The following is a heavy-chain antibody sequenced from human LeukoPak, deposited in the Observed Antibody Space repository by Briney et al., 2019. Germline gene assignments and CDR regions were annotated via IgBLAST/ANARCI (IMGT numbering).Heavy chain of an antibody. J-gene: IGHJ4*02. D-gene: IGHD5-18*01. Sequence: SETLSLTCAVSGGSPDFSDYWPWVRQPPGKGLEWIGEINHGGNTNYNPSLKSRVTISVDTSKNQFSLKLSSVTAADTAVYYCARGAVYSYGFWGQGTPVTVSS. CDR2: INHGGNT. CDR3: ARGAVYSYGF. V-gene: IGHV4-34*01. CDR1: GGSPDFSDY.